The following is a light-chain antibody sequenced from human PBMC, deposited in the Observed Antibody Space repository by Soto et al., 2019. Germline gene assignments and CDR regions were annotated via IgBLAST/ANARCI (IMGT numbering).Light chain of an antibody. CDR1: QSVSIF. CDR2: CSS. CDR3: QQYGSSPSWT. V-gene: IGKV3-20*01. Sequence: EIVLTQSPVTLSFSPGERATLSSIASQSVSIFLSWYQQRPGQPPRLLIYCSSSRATGIPDRFSGSESGTDFTLTISRLEPEDFAVYYCQQYGSSPSWTFGQGTKVDI. J-gene: IGKJ1*01.